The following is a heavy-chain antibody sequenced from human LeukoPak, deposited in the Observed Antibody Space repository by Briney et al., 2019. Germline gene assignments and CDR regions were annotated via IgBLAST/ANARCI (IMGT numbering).Heavy chain of an antibody. D-gene: IGHD3-9*01. CDR3: AFSSLYYDILTGYYWPNYFDY. Sequence: SVKVSCKASGGAFSSYAISWVRQAPGQGLEWMGGIIPIFGTANYAQKFQGRVTITADESTSTAYMELSSLRSEDTAVYYCAFSSLYYDILTGYYWPNYFDYWGQGTLVTVSS. V-gene: IGHV1-69*13. CDR2: IIPIFGTA. J-gene: IGHJ4*02. CDR1: GGAFSSYA.